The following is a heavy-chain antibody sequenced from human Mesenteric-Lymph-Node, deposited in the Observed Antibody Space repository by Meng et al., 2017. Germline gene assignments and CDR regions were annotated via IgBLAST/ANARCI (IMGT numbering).Heavy chain of an antibody. J-gene: IGHJ4*02. CDR1: GFTFRGYG. CDR3: ARGYYGGNSDFDY. D-gene: IGHD4-23*01. V-gene: IGHV3-33*01. CDR2: IWSDGSNR. Sequence: QVQLVESGGGVGQPGRSLRLSCAASGFTFRGYGMHWVCQAPGKGLEWVVVIWSDGSNRYYADSVKGRFAISRDISKNTLILQMNSLRAEDTAVYYCARGYYGGNSDFDYWGQGTLVTVSS.